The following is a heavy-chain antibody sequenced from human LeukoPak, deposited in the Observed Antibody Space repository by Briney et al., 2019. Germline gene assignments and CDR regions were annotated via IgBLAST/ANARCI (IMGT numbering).Heavy chain of an antibody. CDR3: ARDLVN. V-gene: IGHV4-61*08. Sequence: PSETLSLTCTVSGGSVSTDDYYWSWIRQPPGKGLEWIGYIHDSGSTNYNPSLKSRVTISVDTSKNQLSLRLSSVSAADAAVYYCARDLVNWGQGTLVTVSS. D-gene: IGHD2-21*01. J-gene: IGHJ4*02. CDR1: GGSVSTDDYY. CDR2: IHDSGST.